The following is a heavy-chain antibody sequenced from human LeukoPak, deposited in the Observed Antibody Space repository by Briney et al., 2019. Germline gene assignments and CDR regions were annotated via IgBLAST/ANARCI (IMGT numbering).Heavy chain of an antibody. CDR2: ISGSGGST. Sequence: GGSLRLSCAASGFTFSSYAMSWVRQAPGKGLDWVSAISGSGGSTYYADSVKGRFTISRDNSKNTLYLQMNSLRAEDTAVYYCAKSNPTYYDILTGLFDYWGQGTLVTVSS. V-gene: IGHV3-23*01. CDR1: GFTFSSYA. D-gene: IGHD3-9*01. CDR3: AKSNPTYYDILTGLFDY. J-gene: IGHJ4*02.